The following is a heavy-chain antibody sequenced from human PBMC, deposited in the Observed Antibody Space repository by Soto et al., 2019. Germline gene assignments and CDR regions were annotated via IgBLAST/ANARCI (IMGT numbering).Heavy chain of an antibody. D-gene: IGHD3-22*01. CDR1: GYSISSGYY. V-gene: IGHV4-38-2*01. CDR3: ARYDQHFDY. Sequence: SETLSLTCAVSGYSISSGYYWGWIRQPPGKGLEWIGSIYHSGSTYYNPSLKSRVTISVDTSKNQFSLKLSSVTAADTAVYYCARYDQHFDYWGQGTLVTVSS. CDR2: IYHSGST. J-gene: IGHJ4*02.